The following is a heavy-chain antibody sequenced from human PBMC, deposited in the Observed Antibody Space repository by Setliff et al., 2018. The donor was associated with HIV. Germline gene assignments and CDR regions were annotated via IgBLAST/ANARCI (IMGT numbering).Heavy chain of an antibody. CDR1: GGSTRRGTSY. CDR3: ARDPTTGVDY. CDR2: ISISGDT. Sequence: PSETLSLTCTVSGGSTRRGTSYWSWIRQPAGKRLEWIGRISISGDTNYNPSLKSRATMSLDTSKNQFSLKLNSVTAADTAMYYCARDPTTGVDYWGQGTLVTVSS. J-gene: IGHJ4*02. D-gene: IGHD4-4*01. V-gene: IGHV4-61*02.